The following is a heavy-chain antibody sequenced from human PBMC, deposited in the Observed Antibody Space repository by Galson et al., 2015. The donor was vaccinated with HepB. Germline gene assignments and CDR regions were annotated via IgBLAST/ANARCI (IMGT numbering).Heavy chain of an antibody. J-gene: IGHJ5*02. Sequence: SETLSLTCGVYGGSLSGYYWSWIRQPPGKGPEWIAEINHSGSTNYNPSLKSRVTMSIDKSKNHFSLDLNSVTAADTAVYYCASLGYCSGEHDCYSTSWGQGTLVTVSA. V-gene: IGHV4-34*01. CDR3: ASLGYCSGEHDCYSTS. CDR2: INHSGST. CDR1: GGSLSGYY. D-gene: IGHD2-15*01.